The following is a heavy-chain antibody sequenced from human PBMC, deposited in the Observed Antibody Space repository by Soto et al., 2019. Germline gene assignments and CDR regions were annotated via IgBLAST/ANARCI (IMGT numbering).Heavy chain of an antibody. V-gene: IGHV3-23*01. CDR1: GFTFSSYA. CDR3: AKESEGYDFWSGYYTPPAYYFDY. D-gene: IGHD3-3*01. CDR2: ISGSGGST. Sequence: EVQLLESGGGLVQPGGSLRLSCAASGFTFSSYAMSWVRQAPGKGLEWVSAISGSGGSTYYADSVKGRFTISRDNSKNTLYLQMNSLRAEDTAVYYCAKESEGYDFWSGYYTPPAYYFDYWGQGTLVTVSS. J-gene: IGHJ4*02.